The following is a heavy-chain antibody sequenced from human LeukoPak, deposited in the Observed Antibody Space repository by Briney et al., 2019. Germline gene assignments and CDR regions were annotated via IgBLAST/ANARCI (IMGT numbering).Heavy chain of an antibody. D-gene: IGHD6-13*01. CDR2: LYNGGDT. CDR3: ARGVEASGVGFYAFDI. J-gene: IGHJ3*02. V-gene: IGHV4-4*07. CDR1: GASIGSFY. Sequence: PSETLSLTCTVSGASIGSFYWSWIRQPAGKGLEWIGRLYNGGDTNYSPSLRSRVTIPVDTSKSQFSLKLNSVTAADTAVYYCARGVEASGVGFYAFDIWGQGTVVTVSS.